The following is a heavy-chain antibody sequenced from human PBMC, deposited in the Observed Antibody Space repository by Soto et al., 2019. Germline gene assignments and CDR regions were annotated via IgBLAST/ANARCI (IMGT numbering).Heavy chain of an antibody. J-gene: IGHJ2*01. V-gene: IGHV3-23*01. CDR2: ISSNGMTT. D-gene: IGHD3-16*01. CDR1: GFTFSKYA. Sequence: EVHLLESGGGLVKSGGSLRLSCVASGFTFSKYAMAWVRQAPGKGLEWVSSISSNGMTTDYADSVKGRFTISRDNSRNTLSLQMDSLRGDVAALYYCAKDKYTDSVRRVWFFDFWGRGTLVTVSS. CDR3: AKDKYTDSVRRVWFFDF.